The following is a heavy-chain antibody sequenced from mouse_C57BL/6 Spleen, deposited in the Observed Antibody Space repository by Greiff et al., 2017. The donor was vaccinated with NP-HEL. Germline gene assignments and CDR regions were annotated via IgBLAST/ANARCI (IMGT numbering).Heavy chain of an antibody. CDR2: IHPSDSDT. CDR1: GYTFTSYW. J-gene: IGHJ3*01. Sequence: QVQLKQPGAELVKPGASVKVSCKASGYTFTSYWMHWVKQRPGQGLEWIGRIHPSDSDTNYNQKFKGKATLTVDKSSSTAYMQLSSLTSEDSAVYYCASSYSNRAWFAYWGQGTLVTVSA. V-gene: IGHV1-74*01. CDR3: ASSYSNRAWFAY. D-gene: IGHD2-5*01.